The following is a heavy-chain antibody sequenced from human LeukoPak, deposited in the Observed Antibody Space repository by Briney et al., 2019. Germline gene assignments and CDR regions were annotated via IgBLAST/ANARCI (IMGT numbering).Heavy chain of an antibody. CDR2: IKHDGSEK. J-gene: IGHJ4*02. CDR3: ARDSWRVLDY. V-gene: IGHV3-7*05. Sequence: GGSLRLSCAASGFTFVKYWLSWVRQAPGKGLEWVANIKHDGSEKYYVDSVRGRFTVSRDSGKNSVFLQMDSLRAEDTAVYFCARDSWRVLDYWGQGTLVTVSS. CDR1: GFTFVKYW. D-gene: IGHD3-3*01.